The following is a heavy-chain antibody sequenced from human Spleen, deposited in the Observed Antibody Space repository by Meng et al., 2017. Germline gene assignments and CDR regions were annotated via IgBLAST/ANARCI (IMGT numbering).Heavy chain of an antibody. Sequence: GGSLRLSCAASGFTFSSYAMHWVRQAPGKGLEWVAVISYDGSNKYYADSVKGRFTISRDNSKNTLYLQINSLKTDDTAVYYCGSGSYSKVTIWGQGTLVTVSS. J-gene: IGHJ3*02. CDR1: GFTFSSYA. V-gene: IGHV3-30*01. D-gene: IGHD3-10*01. CDR3: GSGSYSKVTI. CDR2: ISYDGSNK.